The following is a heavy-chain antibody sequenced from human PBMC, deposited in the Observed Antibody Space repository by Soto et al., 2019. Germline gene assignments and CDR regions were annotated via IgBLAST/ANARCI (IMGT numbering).Heavy chain of an antibody. CDR2: INAGNGNT. J-gene: IGHJ4*02. CDR1: GYTFTSYA. CDR3: ARGIVGAARIKKFDY. V-gene: IGHV1-3*01. D-gene: IGHD1-26*01. Sequence: QVQLVQSGAEVKKPGASVKVSCKASGYTFTSYAMHWVRQAPGQRREWMGWINAGNGNTKYSQKFKGRVTITRDTSASTAYMELSSLRSEDTAVYYCARGIVGAARIKKFDYWGQGTLVTVSS.